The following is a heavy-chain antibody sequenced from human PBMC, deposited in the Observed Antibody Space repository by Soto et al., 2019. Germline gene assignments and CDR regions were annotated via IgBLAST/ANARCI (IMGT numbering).Heavy chain of an antibody. CDR2: IHHSGST. D-gene: IGHD6-13*01. J-gene: IGHJ4*02. CDR3: ARDQGSHPGD. Sequence: QVQLQESGPGLVRPSGTVSLTSAVSGASISNGDWGSWVRQPPGKGLEWIGEIHHSGSTNYNPSLKSRVTMSVVPSKNLSSLTLNSVTAADTAFYYCARDQGSHPGDWGQGTLVFLSS. CDR1: GASISNGDW. V-gene: IGHV4-4*02.